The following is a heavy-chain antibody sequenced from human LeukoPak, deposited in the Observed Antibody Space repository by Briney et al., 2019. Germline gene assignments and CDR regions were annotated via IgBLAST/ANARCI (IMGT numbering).Heavy chain of an antibody. Sequence: SETLSLTCSVFGDSISSYYWSWIRHPPGKGLEWIGYFYYRGSSDYNPSLKSRVTISADTSKNQFSLKLNSVTAADTAVYYCARSSGWSYFFDYWGQGILVTVSS. CDR3: ARSSGWSYFFDY. J-gene: IGHJ4*02. D-gene: IGHD6-19*01. V-gene: IGHV4-59*12. CDR1: GDSISSYY. CDR2: FYYRGSS.